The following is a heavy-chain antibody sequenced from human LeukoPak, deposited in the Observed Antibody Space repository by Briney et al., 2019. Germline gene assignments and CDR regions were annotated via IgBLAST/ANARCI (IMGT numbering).Heavy chain of an antibody. CDR1: GGSISSSSYY. Sequence: SETLSLTCTVSGGSISSSSYYWGWIRQPPGKGLEWIGSIYYCGSTYYNPSLKSRVTISVDTSKNQFSLKLSSVTAADTAVYYCARLIEYSSSWGGGYYYYYMDVWGKGTTVTVSS. J-gene: IGHJ6*03. CDR3: ARLIEYSSSWGGGYYYYYMDV. D-gene: IGHD6-6*01. CDR2: IYYCGST. V-gene: IGHV4-39*01.